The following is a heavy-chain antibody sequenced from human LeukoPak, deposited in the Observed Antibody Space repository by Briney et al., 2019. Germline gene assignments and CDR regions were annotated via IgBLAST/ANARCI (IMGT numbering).Heavy chain of an antibody. Sequence: PGGSLRLSCADSGFTFSSYWMSWVRQSPGKGLEWVANIKPDGSEKYFMDSVKGRFTTSIDNAKNALYLDMNSLRAEDTAEYFCARERMYSGSGSTYPYYDYWGRGTLVTVSS. D-gene: IGHD3-10*01. V-gene: IGHV3-7*01. CDR2: IKPDGSEK. CDR3: ARERMYSGSGSTYPYYDY. CDR1: GFTFSSYW. J-gene: IGHJ4*02.